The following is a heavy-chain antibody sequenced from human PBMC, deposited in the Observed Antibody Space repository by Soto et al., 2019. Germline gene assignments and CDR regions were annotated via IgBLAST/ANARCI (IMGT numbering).Heavy chain of an antibody. CDR3: TRGYSGISIYAFDV. CDR1: GFTFSDQY. V-gene: IGHV3-72*01. CDR2: CANKANSYTT. J-gene: IGHJ3*01. D-gene: IGHD3-3*02. Sequence: ELQLVESGGGLVQPGGSLRLSWVASGFTFSDQYIDWVRQAPGKGLEWVGRCANKANSYTTEYAASVSGRFTISRDDSKNSLYLQMNSLKTEDTAVYSCTRGYSGISIYAFDVWGQGTMVTVSS.